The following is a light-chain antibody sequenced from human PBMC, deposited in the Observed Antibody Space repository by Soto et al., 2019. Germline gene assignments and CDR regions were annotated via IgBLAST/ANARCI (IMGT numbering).Light chain of an antibody. V-gene: IGKV1-39*01. CDR2: AAS. CDR3: QQTYSTPPVT. CDR1: QSISTY. Sequence: DIQMTQSPPSLSASIGDRINITCRASQSISTYLNWYQQSLGKTPKLLIYAASILQNEVPLRFSGRGSGTDFTLTISTLRPEDFATYYCQQTYSTPPVTFGQGTRLEIK. J-gene: IGKJ5*01.